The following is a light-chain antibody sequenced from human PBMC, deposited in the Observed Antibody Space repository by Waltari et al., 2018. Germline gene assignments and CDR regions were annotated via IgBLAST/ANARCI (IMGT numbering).Light chain of an antibody. CDR2: GAS. CDR3: QQYGSSPPYT. CDR1: QRVSSRY. J-gene: IGKJ2*01. Sequence: EIVLTQSPGTLSLSPGERATLSSRASQRVSSRYLAWYQQKPGQAPRLLIYGASSRATGIPDRFSGSGSGTDFTLTISRLEPEDFAVYYCQQYGSSPPYTFGQGTKLEIK. V-gene: IGKV3-20*01.